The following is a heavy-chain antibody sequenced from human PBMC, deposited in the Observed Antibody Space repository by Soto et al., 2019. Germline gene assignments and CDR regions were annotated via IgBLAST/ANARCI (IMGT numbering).Heavy chain of an antibody. CDR1: GFTFSSYE. D-gene: IGHD3-22*01. J-gene: IGHJ4*02. CDR2: ITISPGNK. Sequence: EVQLEESGGGLVQPGGSLRLSCAASGFTFSSYEKNWVRQAPGKGLERISYITISPGNKYYADSVKARFTISRDNVKNSLYLQMNSLRAGDTAVDYCAKTYDSRGYYFDYWGQGALVTVSS. V-gene: IGHV3-48*03. CDR3: AKTYDSRGYYFDY.